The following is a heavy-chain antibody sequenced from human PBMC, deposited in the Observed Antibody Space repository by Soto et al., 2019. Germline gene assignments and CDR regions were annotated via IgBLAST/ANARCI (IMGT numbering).Heavy chain of an antibody. D-gene: IGHD2-2*03. CDR3: ARIIGYCRNNNCSWTFDI. J-gene: IGHJ3*02. CDR1: GYSFISYW. V-gene: IGHV5-51*01. CDR2: FYPGDSTS. Sequence: GESLKISCKTSGYSFISYWVAWVRQKPGKGLEWMGTFYPGDSTSTYSPSFQGQVTISVDKSISTAYLHLSSLKASDTAMYYCARIIGYCRNNNCSWTFDIWGQGTTVTASS.